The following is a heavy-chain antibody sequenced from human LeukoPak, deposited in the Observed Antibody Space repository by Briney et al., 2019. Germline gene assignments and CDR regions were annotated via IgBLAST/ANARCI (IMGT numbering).Heavy chain of an antibody. CDR2: IITIFGTT. V-gene: IGHV1-69*06. J-gene: IGHJ4*02. CDR1: GGTFSNFD. Sequence: ASVKVSCKASGGTFSNFDISWVRQAPGQGLEWMGGIITIFGTTDYAQRFQDRLTITADKSTNTAYMELSSLRSEDTAIYYCARDMGYCSAKSCYSPMDYWGQGTLVTVSS. D-gene: IGHD2-2*01. CDR3: ARDMGYCSAKSCYSPMDY.